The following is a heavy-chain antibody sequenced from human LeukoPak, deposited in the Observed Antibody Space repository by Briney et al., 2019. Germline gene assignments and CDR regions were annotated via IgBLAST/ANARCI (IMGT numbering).Heavy chain of an antibody. CDR2: ISAYNGNT. J-gene: IGHJ6*03. D-gene: IGHD3-3*01. CDR3: ARVGAYDFWSGLYYYYYMDV. V-gene: IGHV1-18*01. CDR1: GYTFTSYG. Sequence: GASVKVSCKASGYTFTSYGIGWVRQAPGQGLEWMGWISAYNGNTNYAQKLQGRVTMTTDTSTSTAYMELRSLRSDDTAVYYCARVGAYDFWSGLYYYYYMDVWGKGTTVTVSS.